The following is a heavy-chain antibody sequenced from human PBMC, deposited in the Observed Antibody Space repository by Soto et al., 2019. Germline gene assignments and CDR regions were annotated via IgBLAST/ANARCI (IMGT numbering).Heavy chain of an antibody. CDR2: ISYDGSNK. CDR3: ARAESYDYSNSDYYYYGMDV. CDR1: GFTFSSYA. V-gene: IGHV3-30-3*01. Sequence: GGSLRLSCAASGFTFSSYAMHWVRQAPGKGLEWVAVISYDGSNKYYADSVKGRFTISRDNSKNTLYLQMNSLRAEDMAVYYCARAESYDYSNSDYYYYGMDVWGQGTTVTVSS. D-gene: IGHD4-4*01. J-gene: IGHJ6*02.